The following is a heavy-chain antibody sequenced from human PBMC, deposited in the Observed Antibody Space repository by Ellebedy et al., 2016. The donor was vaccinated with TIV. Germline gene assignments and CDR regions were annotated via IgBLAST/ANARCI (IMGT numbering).Heavy chain of an antibody. CDR2: IRSKAYGGTT. CDR3: TREGYSGSYPNWFDP. CDR1: GFTFGDYA. D-gene: IGHD1-26*01. J-gene: IGHJ5*02. V-gene: IGHV3-49*03. Sequence: GGSLRLSXTASGFTFGDYAMSWFRQAPGKGLEWVGFIRSKAYGGTTEYAASVKGRFTISRDDSKSIAYLQMNSLKTEDTAVYYCTREGYSGSYPNWFDPWGQGTLVTVSS.